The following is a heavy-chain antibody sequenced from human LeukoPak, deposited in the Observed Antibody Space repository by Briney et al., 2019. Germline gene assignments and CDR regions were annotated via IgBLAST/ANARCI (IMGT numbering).Heavy chain of an antibody. CDR1: GGSISSYY. V-gene: IGHV4-59*01. Sequence: KPSETLSLTCTVSGGSISSYYWSWIRQPPGKGLEWIGYIYYSGSTNYNPSLKSRVTISVDTSKNQFSLKLSSVTAADTAVYYCARGRGSSGWYFPYWGQATLVTVSS. J-gene: IGHJ4*02. CDR2: IYYSGST. CDR3: ARGRGSSGWYFPY. D-gene: IGHD6-19*01.